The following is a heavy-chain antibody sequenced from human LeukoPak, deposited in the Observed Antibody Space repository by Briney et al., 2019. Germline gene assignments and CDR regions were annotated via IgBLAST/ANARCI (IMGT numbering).Heavy chain of an antibody. D-gene: IGHD3-16*01. V-gene: IGHV4-31*03. CDR2: IYYSGST. CDR3: ARGESVSRGGAIDY. CDR1: GGSISSGGYH. J-gene: IGHJ4*02. Sequence: PSQTLSLTCTVSGGSISSGGYHWGWIRQHPGMALEWIGNIYYSGSTFYNPSLKSRVSISVDTSKNQFSLRLRSVTAADTAVYYCARGESVSRGGAIDYWGQGTLVTVSS.